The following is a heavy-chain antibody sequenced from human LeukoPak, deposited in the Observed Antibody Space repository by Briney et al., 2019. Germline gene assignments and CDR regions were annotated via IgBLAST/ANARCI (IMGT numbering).Heavy chain of an antibody. V-gene: IGHV1-18*01. CDR1: GYTFTTYG. CDR2: ISAYNGNT. J-gene: IGHJ5*02. CDR3: ARDLAPTPKSYYYDASGYGSWFDP. D-gene: IGHD3-22*01. Sequence: ASVKVSCKASGYTFTTYGITWVRQAPGQGLEWMRWISAYNGNTNYAQKLQGRVTMTTDTTTSTASMELRSLRSDDTAVYYCARDLAPTPKSYYYDASGYGSWFDPWGQGTLVTVSS.